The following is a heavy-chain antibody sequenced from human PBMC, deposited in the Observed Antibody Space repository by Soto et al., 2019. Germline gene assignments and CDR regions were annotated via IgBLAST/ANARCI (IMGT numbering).Heavy chain of an antibody. Sequence: GASVKVSCKASGYTFTGYYMHWVRQAPGQGLEWMGWINPNSGGTNYAQKFQGRVTMTRDTSISTAYMELSRLRSDDTAVYYCARFSGYNWNYVMLVQFDYWGQGTLVTVSS. CDR3: ARFSGYNWNYVMLVQFDY. CDR1: GYTFTGYY. J-gene: IGHJ4*02. CDR2: INPNSGGT. D-gene: IGHD1-7*01. V-gene: IGHV1-2*02.